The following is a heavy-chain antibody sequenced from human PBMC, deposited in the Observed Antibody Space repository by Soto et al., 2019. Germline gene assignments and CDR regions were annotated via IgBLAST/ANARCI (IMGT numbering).Heavy chain of an antibody. CDR1: GYSFTDYF. CDR3: AIRLSTIGARPDL. CDR2: VNPNTGVT. V-gene: IGHV1-2*02. Sequence: QVQLVQSGAEVKKPGASVEVSCKASGYSFTDYFIHWVRQAPGQGLEWMGWVNPNTGVTKYIQKFQGRVIMTRATSISTAYMVLSGLTSDDTAVYYCAIRLSTIGARPDLWGQGPLVTVSS. D-gene: IGHD6-6*01. J-gene: IGHJ4*02.